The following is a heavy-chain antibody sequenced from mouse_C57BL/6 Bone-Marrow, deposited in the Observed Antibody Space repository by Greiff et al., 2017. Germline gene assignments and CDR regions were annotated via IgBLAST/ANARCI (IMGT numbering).Heavy chain of an antibody. D-gene: IGHD2-13*01. Sequence: QVQLQQPGAELVKPGASVKMSCKASGYTFTSYWITWVKQRPGQGLEWIGDIYPGDGSTNYNQKFKGKSTLTVAKSSSTAYMQLSSLTSEDSAVYYCARLWGERGVDDWGQGTTLTVSA. J-gene: IGHJ2*01. CDR1: GYTFTSYW. CDR3: ARLWGERGVDD. V-gene: IGHV1-55*01. CDR2: IYPGDGST.